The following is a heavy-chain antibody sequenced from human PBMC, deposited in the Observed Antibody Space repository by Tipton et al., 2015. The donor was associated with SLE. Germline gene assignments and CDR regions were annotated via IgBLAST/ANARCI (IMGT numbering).Heavy chain of an antibody. CDR1: GFTFSTYG. D-gene: IGHD4-17*01. CDR3: ARDGDARGGYYGDYFDY. V-gene: IGHV3-30*02. J-gene: IGHJ4*02. Sequence: GSLRLSCAASGFTFSTYGMHWVRQAPGKGLEWVSFIRYDGSNKYYVDSVKGRFTISRDNSKNTVYLQMNSLRAEDTAVYYCARDGDARGGYYGDYFDYWGQGTLVTVSS. CDR2: IRYDGSNK.